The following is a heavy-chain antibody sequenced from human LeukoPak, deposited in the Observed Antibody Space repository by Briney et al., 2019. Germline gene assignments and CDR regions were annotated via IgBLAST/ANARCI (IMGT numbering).Heavy chain of an antibody. Sequence: SVKVSCKASGYTFNNYGINWVRQAPGQGLEWMGWISAYNGNTNYTQNLQGRVTMTTDTSTSTAYMELRSLRSDDAAVYYCARSIRPSGSDYPKPNYGMDVWGQGTTVTVSS. J-gene: IGHJ6*02. V-gene: IGHV1-18*01. D-gene: IGHD3-10*01. CDR2: ISAYNGNT. CDR3: ARSIRPSGSDYPKPNYGMDV. CDR1: GYTFNNYG.